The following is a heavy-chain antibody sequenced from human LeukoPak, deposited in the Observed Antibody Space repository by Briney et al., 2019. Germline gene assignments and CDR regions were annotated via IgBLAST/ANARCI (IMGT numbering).Heavy chain of an antibody. D-gene: IGHD3-3*01. Sequence: SETLSLTCTVSGGSISSGSYYWSWIRQPAGKGLEWIGRIYTSGSTNYNPSLKSRVTISVDTSKNQFSLKLSSVTAADTAVYYCARDRPGPKITIFGVAESSWFDPWGQGTLVTVSS. V-gene: IGHV4-61*02. CDR3: ARDRPGPKITIFGVAESSWFDP. CDR1: GGSISSGSYY. J-gene: IGHJ5*02. CDR2: IYTSGST.